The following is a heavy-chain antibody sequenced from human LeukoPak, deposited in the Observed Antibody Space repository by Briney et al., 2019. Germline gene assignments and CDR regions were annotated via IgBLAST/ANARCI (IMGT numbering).Heavy chain of an antibody. CDR1: GHTLTSFY. D-gene: IGHD3-22*01. J-gene: IGHJ4*02. Sequence: GASVKVSCKASGHTLTSFYMQWVRQAPGQGLEWMGIINPSGGSTNYAQKFQGRVSMTRDTSTSTVYMELSSLRSEDTAMYWCARGYYDSSGYDPGLGYWGQGTLVTVSS. CDR3: ARGYYDSSGYDPGLGY. V-gene: IGHV1-46*01. CDR2: INPSGGST.